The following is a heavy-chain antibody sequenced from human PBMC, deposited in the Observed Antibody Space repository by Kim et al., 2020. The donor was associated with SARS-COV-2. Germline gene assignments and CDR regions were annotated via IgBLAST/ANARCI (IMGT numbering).Heavy chain of an antibody. J-gene: IGHJ6*01. CDR2: ISYDGSNK. CDR3: ARDRLGEKQQLVPYYYYYGMDV. Sequence: GGSLRLSCAASGFTFSSYGMHWVRQAPGKGLEWVAVISYDGSNKYYADSVKGRFTISRDNSKNTLYLQMNSLRAEDTAVYYCARDRLGEKQQLVPYYYYYGMDVWGQGTTVTVSS. V-gene: IGHV3-33*05. CDR1: GFTFSSYG. D-gene: IGHD6-13*01.